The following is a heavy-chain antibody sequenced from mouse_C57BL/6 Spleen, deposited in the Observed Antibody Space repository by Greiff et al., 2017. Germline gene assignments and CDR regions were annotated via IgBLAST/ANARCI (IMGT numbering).Heavy chain of an antibody. CDR2: IDPETGGT. V-gene: IGHV1-15*01. J-gene: IGHJ4*01. CDR3: TRRGSRPYYYAMDY. CDR1: GYTFTDYE. Sequence: VKLMESGAELVRPGASVTLSCKASGYTFTDYEMHWVKQTPVHGLEWIGAIDPETGGTAYNQKFKGKAILTADKSSSTAYMELRSLTSEDSAVYYCTRRGSRPYYYAMDYWGQGTSVTVSS. D-gene: IGHD1-1*01.